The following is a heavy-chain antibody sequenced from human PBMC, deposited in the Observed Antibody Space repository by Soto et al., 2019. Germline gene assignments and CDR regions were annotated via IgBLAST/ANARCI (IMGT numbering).Heavy chain of an antibody. V-gene: IGHV1-8*01. J-gene: IGHJ6*02. CDR2: MNPNSGNT. Sequence: ASVKVSCKASGYTFTSYDINWVRQATGQGLEWMGWMNPNSGNTGYAQKFQGRVTMTMNTYISTAYMELSSLRSEDTAVYCCARGTYYDFWSGPPRGDYYYYGMDVWGQGTTVTVSS. CDR3: ARGTYYDFWSGPPRGDYYYYGMDV. CDR1: GYTFTSYD. D-gene: IGHD3-3*01.